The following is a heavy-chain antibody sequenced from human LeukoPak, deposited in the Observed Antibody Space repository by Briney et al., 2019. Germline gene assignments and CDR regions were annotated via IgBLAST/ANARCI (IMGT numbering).Heavy chain of an antibody. CDR2: IYYGGST. J-gene: IGHJ3*02. V-gene: IGHV4-39*07. Sequence: SETLSLTCTVSGGSISSSSYYWGWIRQPPGKGLEWIGSIYYGGSTYYNPSLKSRVTISIDTSKNQFSLKLSSVTAADTAAYYCASPLRLDAFDIWGQGTMVTVSS. CDR1: GGSISSSSYY. D-gene: IGHD5/OR15-5a*01. CDR3: ASPLRLDAFDI.